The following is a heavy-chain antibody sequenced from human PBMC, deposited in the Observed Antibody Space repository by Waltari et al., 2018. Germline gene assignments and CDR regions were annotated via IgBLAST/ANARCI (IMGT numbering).Heavy chain of an antibody. V-gene: IGHV3-13*01. D-gene: IGHD5-12*01. CDR2: IGTAGDT. CDR1: GFTFSSYD. CDR3: AKARRVATMAFSDY. Sequence: EVQLVESGGGLVQPGGSLRHSCAASGFTFSSYDMHWVRKATGKGLEWVSAIGTAGDTYYPGSVKGRFTISRENAKNSLYLQMNSLRAEDTAVYYCAKARRVATMAFSDYWGQGTLVTVSS. J-gene: IGHJ4*02.